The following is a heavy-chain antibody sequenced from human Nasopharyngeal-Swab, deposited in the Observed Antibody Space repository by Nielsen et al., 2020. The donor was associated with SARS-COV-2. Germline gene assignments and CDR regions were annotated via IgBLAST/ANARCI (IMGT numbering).Heavy chain of an antibody. CDR1: GFTFSSYA. Sequence: GESLKISCAASGFTFSSYAMSWVRQAPGKGLEWVSAISGSGGSTYYADSVKGRFTISRDNSKNTLYLQMNSLRAEDTAVYYCAKTYDYVWGSYSMYYGMDVWGQGTTVTVSS. D-gene: IGHD3-16*01. J-gene: IGHJ6*02. CDR3: AKTYDYVWGSYSMYYGMDV. CDR2: ISGSGGST. V-gene: IGHV3-23*01.